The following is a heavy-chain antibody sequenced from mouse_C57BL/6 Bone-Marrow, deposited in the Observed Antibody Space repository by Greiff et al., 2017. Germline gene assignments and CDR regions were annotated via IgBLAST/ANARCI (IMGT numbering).Heavy chain of an antibody. Sequence: EVMLVESGGDLVKPGGSLKLSCAASGFTFSSYGMSWVRQTPDKRLEWVATISSGGSYTYYPDSVKGRFTLSRDNAKNTLYLQMSSLKSEDTAVYYCARGGLRRAWFAYWGQGTLVTVSA. V-gene: IGHV5-6*02. CDR1: GFTFSSYG. CDR2: ISSGGSYT. D-gene: IGHD2-2*01. J-gene: IGHJ3*01. CDR3: ARGGLRRAWFAY.